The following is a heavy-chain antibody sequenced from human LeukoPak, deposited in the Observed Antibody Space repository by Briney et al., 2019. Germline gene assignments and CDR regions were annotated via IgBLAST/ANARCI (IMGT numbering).Heavy chain of an antibody. V-gene: IGHV1-69*13. CDR2: IIPIFGTA. CDR1: GGTFSSYA. J-gene: IGHJ4*02. CDR3: ARALSVAQNRKRDSSGYYFFDY. Sequence: SVKVSCKASGGTFSSYAISWVRQAPGQGLEWMGGIIPIFGTANYAQKFQGRVTITADESTSTAYMELSSLRSEDTAVYYCARALSVAQNRKRDSSGYYFFDYWGQGTLVTVSS. D-gene: IGHD3-22*01.